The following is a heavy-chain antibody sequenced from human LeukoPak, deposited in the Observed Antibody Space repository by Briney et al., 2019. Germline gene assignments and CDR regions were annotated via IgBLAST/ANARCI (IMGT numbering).Heavy chain of an antibody. Sequence: ASVKVSCKASGDSFGTYGITWVRQAPGQGLEWMGWINPNSGGTNYAQKFQGRVTMTRDTSISTAYMELSRLRSDDTAVYYCARSVAGLYFDYWGQGTLVTVSS. J-gene: IGHJ4*02. V-gene: IGHV1-2*02. CDR2: INPNSGGT. CDR3: ARSVAGLYFDY. CDR1: GDSFGTYG. D-gene: IGHD6-19*01.